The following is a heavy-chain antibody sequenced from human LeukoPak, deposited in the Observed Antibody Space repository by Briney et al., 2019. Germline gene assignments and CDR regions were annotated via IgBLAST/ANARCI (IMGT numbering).Heavy chain of an antibody. CDR1: GYTFTGYY. V-gene: IGHV1-2*02. CDR2: INPDSGVT. D-gene: IGHD6-13*01. CDR3: ARDLGLTSSWYLDF. Sequence: ASVKVSCKASGYTFTGYYIHWVRQAPGQGLEWMGWINPDSGVTDYAQKLQGRVTLTRDTSISTAYMELSRLRYDDTAVFYCARDLGLTSSWYLDFWGQGTLVTVSS. J-gene: IGHJ4*02.